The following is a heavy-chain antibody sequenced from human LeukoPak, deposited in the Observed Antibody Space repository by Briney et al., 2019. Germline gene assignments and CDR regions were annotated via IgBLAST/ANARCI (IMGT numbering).Heavy chain of an antibody. D-gene: IGHD3-22*01. CDR1: GFTFSSYG. CDR3: ARASSGYYLPYYYYYMDV. J-gene: IGHJ6*03. V-gene: IGHV3-23*01. Sequence: GGSLRLSCAASGFTFSSYGMSWVRQAPGKGLEWVSAISGSGGSTYYADSVKGRFTISRDNSKNTLYLQMNSLRAEDTAVYYCARASSGYYLPYYYYYMDVWGKGTTVTISS. CDR2: ISGSGGST.